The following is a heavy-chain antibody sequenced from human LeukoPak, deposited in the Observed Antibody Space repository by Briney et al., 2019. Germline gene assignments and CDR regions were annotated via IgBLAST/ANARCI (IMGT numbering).Heavy chain of an antibody. J-gene: IGHJ6*03. Sequence: GGSLRLSCAASGFTFDDYAMHWVRQAPGKGLEWVSGISWNSGSIGYADSVKGRFTISRDNAKNSLYLQMNSLRAEDMALYYCARSPTVTTAWYYYYMDVWGKGTTVTVSS. CDR2: ISWNSGSI. D-gene: IGHD4-17*01. V-gene: IGHV3-9*03. CDR1: GFTFDDYA. CDR3: ARSPTVTTAWYYYYMDV.